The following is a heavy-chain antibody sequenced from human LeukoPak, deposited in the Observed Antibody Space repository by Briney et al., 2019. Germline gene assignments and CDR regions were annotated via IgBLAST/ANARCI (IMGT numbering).Heavy chain of an antibody. J-gene: IGHJ4*02. D-gene: IGHD5-12*01. Sequence: SETLSLTCTVSGGSISSYYWSWIRQPPGKGLEWIGYIYSSGSTNYNPSLKSRITISVDTSKNQFSLKLSSVTAADTAVYYCARDYYSGYPWGSSRTTDYWGQGTLVTVSS. CDR3: ARDYYSGYPWGSSRTTDY. CDR2: IYSSGST. V-gene: IGHV4-59*12. CDR1: GGSISSYY.